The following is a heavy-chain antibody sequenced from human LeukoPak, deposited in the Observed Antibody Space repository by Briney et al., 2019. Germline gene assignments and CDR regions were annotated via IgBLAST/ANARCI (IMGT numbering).Heavy chain of an antibody. D-gene: IGHD2-15*01. CDR2: ISVYNGNT. CDR1: GYTFSSYG. Sequence: ASVTVSCKASGYTFSSYGITWVRQAPGQGLEWMGWISVYNGNTNYAQKLQGRVTMTTDTSTSTAYMELRSLRSDDTAVYYCARDPRGYCSGDSCYSVDWFDPWGQGTLVTVSS. J-gene: IGHJ5*02. CDR3: ARDPRGYCSGDSCYSVDWFDP. V-gene: IGHV1-18*01.